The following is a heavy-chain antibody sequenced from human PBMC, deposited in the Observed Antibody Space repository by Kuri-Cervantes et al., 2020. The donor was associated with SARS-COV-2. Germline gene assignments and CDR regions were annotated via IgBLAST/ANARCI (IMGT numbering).Heavy chain of an antibody. D-gene: IGHD4-23*01. CDR1: GGSISSHY. CDR2: IYYSGST. J-gene: IGHJ4*02. Sequence: SETLSLTCTVSGGSISSHYWSWIRQPPGKGLEWKGYIYYSGSTNYNPSLKSRVTISVDTSKNQFSLKLSSVTAADTAVYYCATDLGGSNYGGGDYWGQGTLVTVSS. V-gene: IGHV4-59*11. CDR3: ATDLGGSNYGGGDY.